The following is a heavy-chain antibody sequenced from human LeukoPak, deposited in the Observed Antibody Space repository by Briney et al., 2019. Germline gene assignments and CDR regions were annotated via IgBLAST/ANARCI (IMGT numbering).Heavy chain of an antibody. CDR3: ASGLYDSSAFDI. CDR1: GYSFTSYW. V-gene: IGHV5-51*01. Sequence: GESLKISCKGSGYSFTSYWIGWVRQMPGKGLERMGIIYPGDSDITYSPSFQGHVTISADKSISTAYLQWSSLKASDTAMYYCASGLYDSSAFDIWGQGTMVTVSS. D-gene: IGHD3-22*01. CDR2: IYPGDSDI. J-gene: IGHJ3*02.